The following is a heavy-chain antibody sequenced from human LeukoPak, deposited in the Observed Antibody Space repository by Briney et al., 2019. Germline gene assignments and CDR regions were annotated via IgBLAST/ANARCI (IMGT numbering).Heavy chain of an antibody. CDR2: ISYDGSNK. CDR3: ARGGFGATYYYYYMDV. V-gene: IGHV3-30*01. CDR1: GFTFSSYA. J-gene: IGHJ6*03. Sequence: PGRSLRLSCAASGFTFSSYAMHWVRQAPGKGLEWVAVISYDGSNKYYADSVKGRFTISRDNSKNTLYLQMNSLRAEDTAVYYCARGGFGATYYYYYMDVWGQGTMVTVSS. D-gene: IGHD3-3*01.